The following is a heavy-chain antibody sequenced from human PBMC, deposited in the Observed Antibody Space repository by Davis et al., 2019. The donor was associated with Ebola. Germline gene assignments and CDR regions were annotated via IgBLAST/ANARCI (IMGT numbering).Heavy chain of an antibody. CDR3: ARSNTYYDFWSGYYQRNYYFDY. D-gene: IGHD3-3*01. V-gene: IGHV2-70*01. Sequence: SGPTLVKPTQTLTLTCTFSGFSLSTSGMCVSWIRQPPGKALEWLALIDWDDDKYYSTSLKTRLTISKDTSKNQVVLTMTNMDPVTTATYYCARSNTYYDFWSGYYQRNYYFDYWGQGTLVTVSS. CDR2: IDWDDDK. CDR1: GFSLSTSGMC. J-gene: IGHJ4*02.